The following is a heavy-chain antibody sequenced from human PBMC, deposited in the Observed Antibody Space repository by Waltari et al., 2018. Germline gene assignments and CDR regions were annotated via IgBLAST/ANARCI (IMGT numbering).Heavy chain of an antibody. D-gene: IGHD5-18*01. CDR3: ARGAGYSYGYPGYYYYYGMDV. J-gene: IGHJ6*02. V-gene: IGHV4-59*11. CDR2: IYYSGST. CDR1: GGSISSHY. Sequence: QVQLQESGPGLVKPSETLSLTCTVSGGSISSHYWSWIRQPPGQELEWIGYIYYSGSTNYNPSLKSRVTISVDTSKNQFSLKLSSVTAADTAVYYCARGAGYSYGYPGYYYYYGMDVWGQGTTVTVSS.